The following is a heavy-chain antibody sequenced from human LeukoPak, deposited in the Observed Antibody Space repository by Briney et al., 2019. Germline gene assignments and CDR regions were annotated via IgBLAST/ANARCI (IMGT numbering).Heavy chain of an antibody. Sequence: SETLSLTCAVYGGSFSGYYWGWIRQPPGKRLEYIGYIYYNGNTNYNPSLKSRVTMSVDTSKNQLSLKLSSVTAADTAVYYCARHYGSGTYPLDSWGQGILVTVSS. J-gene: IGHJ5*01. CDR3: ARHYGSGTYPLDS. CDR1: GGSFSGYY. D-gene: IGHD3-10*01. CDR2: IYYNGNT. V-gene: IGHV4-59*08.